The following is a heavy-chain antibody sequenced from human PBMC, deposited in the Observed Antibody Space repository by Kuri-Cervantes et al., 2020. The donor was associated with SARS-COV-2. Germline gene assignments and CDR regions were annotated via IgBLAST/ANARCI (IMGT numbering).Heavy chain of an antibody. J-gene: IGHJ4*02. CDR2: IVVGSGNT. D-gene: IGHD3-3*01. V-gene: IGHV1-58*01. Sequence: SVKVSCKASGFTFTSSAVQWVRQARGQRLEWIGWIVVGSGNTNYAQKFRERVTITRDMSTSTAYMELNSLRAEDTAVYYCARDPPSSVYDFWSGYYTFSDYWGQGTLVTVSS. CDR1: GFTFTSSA. CDR3: ARDPPSSVYDFWSGYYTFSDY.